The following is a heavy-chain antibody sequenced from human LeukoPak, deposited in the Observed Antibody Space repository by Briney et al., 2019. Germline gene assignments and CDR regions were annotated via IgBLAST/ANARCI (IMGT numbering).Heavy chain of an antibody. J-gene: IGHJ6*04. CDR1: GGSVNSNTYY. CDR3: ARMVRFGEVTGYYYGMGV. V-gene: IGHV4-61*01. Sequence: SETLSLTCTVSGGSVNSNTYYWTWIRQPPGKGLEWIGHMYYSGHVDYNPSLKSRLTMSLDTSKNQFSLKLDSVCAADTAVYYCARMVRFGEVTGYYYGMGVWGRGTTVIVSS. CDR2: MYYSGHV. D-gene: IGHD3-10*01.